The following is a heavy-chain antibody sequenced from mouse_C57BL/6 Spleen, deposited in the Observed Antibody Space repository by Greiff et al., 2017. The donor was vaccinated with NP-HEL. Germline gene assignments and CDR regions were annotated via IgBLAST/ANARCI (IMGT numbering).Heavy chain of an antibody. CDR3: ARRANWVFDY. V-gene: IGHV8-12*01. J-gene: IGHJ2*01. Sequence: QVTLKVCGPGILQSSQTLSLTCSFSGFSLSTSGMGVSWIRQPSGKGLEWLAHIYWDDDKRYNPSLKSRLTISKDTSRNQVFLKITSVDTADTATYYCARRANWVFDYWGQGTTLTVSS. D-gene: IGHD4-1*02. CDR2: IYWDDDK. CDR1: GFSLSTSGMG.